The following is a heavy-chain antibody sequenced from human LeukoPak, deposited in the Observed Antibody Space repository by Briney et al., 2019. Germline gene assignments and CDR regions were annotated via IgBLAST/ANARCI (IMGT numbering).Heavy chain of an antibody. V-gene: IGHV3-53*01. CDR2: IYSDNT. CDR3: ARTRIWFGEPNFDY. D-gene: IGHD3-10*01. CDR1: GFTVSSNS. Sequence: PGGSLRLSCTVSGFTVSSNSMSWVRQAPGKGLEWVSFIYSDNTHYADSVKGRFTISRDNAKNSLYLQMNSLRAEDTAVYYCARTRIWFGEPNFDYWGQGTLVTVSS. J-gene: IGHJ4*02.